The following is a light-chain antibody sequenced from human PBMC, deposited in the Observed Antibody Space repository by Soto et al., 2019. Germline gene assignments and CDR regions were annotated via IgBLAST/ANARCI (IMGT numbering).Light chain of an antibody. Sequence: QSVLTQPPSVSGSPGQSVTISCTGTSSDVGSYNRVSWYQQPPGTAPKLMIYEVSDRPSGVPDRFSGSKSGNTASLTISGLQAEDEADYYCSSYTSSTYYVFGTGTKAPS. CDR3: SSYTSSTYYV. CDR2: EVS. J-gene: IGLJ1*01. CDR1: SSDVGSYNR. V-gene: IGLV2-18*02.